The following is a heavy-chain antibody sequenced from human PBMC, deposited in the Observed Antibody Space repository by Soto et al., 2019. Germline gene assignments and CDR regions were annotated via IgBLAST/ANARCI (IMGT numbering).Heavy chain of an antibody. CDR3: ARWVESRSGYIF. CDR2: IHHSGST. V-gene: IGHV4-34*01. J-gene: IGHJ4*02. CDR1: GGSFDGYY. Sequence: SETLSLTCALYGGSFDGYYWSWIRQSPGKGLEWIGEIHHSGSTKYNPSLKSRVSLSVDTSTKQFSLKMTSMTAADRGVYYCARWVESRSGYIFWGQGTPVTVSS. D-gene: IGHD5-12*01.